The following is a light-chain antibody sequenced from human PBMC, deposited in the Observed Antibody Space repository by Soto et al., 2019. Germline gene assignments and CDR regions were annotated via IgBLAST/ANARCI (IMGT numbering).Light chain of an antibody. J-gene: IGKJ5*01. CDR2: AAS. CDR3: QQDNSFSIT. CDR1: QDISSW. V-gene: IGKV1-12*01. Sequence: DIKLTKPLSFLLALEGDRVTIPSRASQDISSWLAWYQQKPGKAPKLLIYAASSLQSGVPSRFSGSGSGTDFTLTISSLQPEDFATYYCQQDNSFSITFGQGTRLDIK.